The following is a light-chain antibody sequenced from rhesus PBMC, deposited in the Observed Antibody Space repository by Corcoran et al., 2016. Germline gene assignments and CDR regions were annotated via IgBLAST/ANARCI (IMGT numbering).Light chain of an antibody. J-gene: IGKJ1*01. CDR3: HQCSSRPRT. CDR2: KAA. V-gene: IGKV1-22*01. Sequence: DIQMTQSPSSLSASVGDTVTITCRASQGISTWLAWYQQKPGKAPNLLVYKAAPLQSGVPSRFSGSGSGTDFPRPISGLQSEDFATYYCHQCSSRPRTFGQGTKVEI. CDR1: QGISTW.